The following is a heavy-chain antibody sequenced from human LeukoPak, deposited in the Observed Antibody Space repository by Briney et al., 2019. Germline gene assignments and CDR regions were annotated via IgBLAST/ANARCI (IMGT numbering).Heavy chain of an antibody. Sequence: GSLRLSCAASGFTFSNAWENLVPQAPGKGLEGVGRIKSKTDGGTTDYAATVKGRFTISRDDSKNTLYLQMNSLKTEDTAVYYCTNRVAGGGDYWGQGTLVTVSS. J-gene: IGHJ4*02. D-gene: IGHD6-19*01. CDR2: IKSKTDGGTT. CDR3: TNRVAGGGDY. V-gene: IGHV3-15*07. CDR1: GFTFSNAW.